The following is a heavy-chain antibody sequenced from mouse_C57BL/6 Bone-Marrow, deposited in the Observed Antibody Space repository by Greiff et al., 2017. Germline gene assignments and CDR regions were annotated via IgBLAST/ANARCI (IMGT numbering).Heavy chain of an antibody. D-gene: IGHD1-1*01. CDR1: GYTFTSYW. CDR3: ARETTLVAPAWFAY. V-gene: IGHV1-69*01. J-gene: IGHJ3*01. CDR2: IDPSDSYT. Sequence: VQLQQPGPVLVMPGASVKLSCKASGYTFTSYWMHWVKQRPGQGLEWIGEIDPSDSYTNYNQKFKGKSTLTVDKSSSPAYMELNSLTSEDSAVYYCARETTLVAPAWFAYWGQGTLVTVSA.